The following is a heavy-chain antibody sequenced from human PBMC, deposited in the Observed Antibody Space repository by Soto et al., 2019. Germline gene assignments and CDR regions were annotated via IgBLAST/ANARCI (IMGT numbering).Heavy chain of an antibody. Sequence: QVQVVESGGGVVQPGKSLRLSCAASAFTLSKFVMHWVRQAPGRGLEWVAVTSNDGSNTFYADSVKGQFTISRDNSKNTVYLQMNSLRTEDTAVYYCARGNLYVWGQGTTVTVSS. J-gene: IGHJ6*02. CDR1: AFTLSKFV. CDR3: ARGNLYV. D-gene: IGHD1-7*01. V-gene: IGHV3-30-3*01. CDR2: TSNDGSNT.